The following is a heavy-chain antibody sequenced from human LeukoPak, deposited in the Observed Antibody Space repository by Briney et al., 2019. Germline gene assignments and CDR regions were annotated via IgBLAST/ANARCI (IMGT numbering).Heavy chain of an antibody. CDR2: ISSSSSYI. CDR3: ARDQDIVVVPAARRGDWFDP. V-gene: IGHV3-21*01. D-gene: IGHD2-2*01. Sequence: GGSLRLSCAASGFTFSSYSMTWVRQAPGKGLEWVSSISSSSSYIYYADSVKGRFTISRDNAKNSLYLQMNSLRAEDTAVYYCARDQDIVVVPAARRGDWFDPWGQGTLVTVSS. CDR1: GFTFSSYS. J-gene: IGHJ5*02.